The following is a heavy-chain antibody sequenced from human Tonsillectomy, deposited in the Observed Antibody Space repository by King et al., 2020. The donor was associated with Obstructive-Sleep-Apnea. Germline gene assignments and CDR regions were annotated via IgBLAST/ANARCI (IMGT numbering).Heavy chain of an antibody. Sequence: VQLVESGGGLVQPGGSLRLSCAASGFTFSSYAMSWVRQAPGKGLEWVSAISGSGGSTYYADSVKGRFTISRDNYKNTLYLQMNSLRAEDTAVYYCAKVRPARYFDPKQDKYYFDYWGQGTLVTVSS. CDR2: ISGSGGST. CDR1: GFTFSSYA. D-gene: IGHD3-9*01. J-gene: IGHJ4*02. V-gene: IGHV3-23*04. CDR3: AKVRPARYFDPKQDKYYFDY.